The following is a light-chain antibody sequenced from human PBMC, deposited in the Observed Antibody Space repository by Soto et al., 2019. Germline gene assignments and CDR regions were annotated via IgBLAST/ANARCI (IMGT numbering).Light chain of an antibody. CDR2: GAS. CDR1: QNVRTF. CDR3: QQHSHWPPWT. Sequence: EVVLTQSPATLSLSPGERATLSCRASQNVRTFLDWYQQKPGQAPRLLIYGASNRATGIPARFSGGGSGTDFTLTISSLGPEDFAVYYCQQHSHWPPWTFGQGTRVEIQ. J-gene: IGKJ1*01. V-gene: IGKV3-11*01.